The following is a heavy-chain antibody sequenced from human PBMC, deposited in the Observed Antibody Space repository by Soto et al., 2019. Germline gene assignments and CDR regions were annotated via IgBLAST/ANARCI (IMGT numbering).Heavy chain of an antibody. CDR2: IYYSGST. CDR1: GGSISSYY. V-gene: IGHV4-59*08. CDR3: ARHISGKDYGDYDYFDY. D-gene: IGHD4-17*01. Sequence: PSETLSLTCTVSGGSISSYYWSWIRQPPGKGLEWIGYIYYSGSTNYNPSLKSRVTISVDTSKNQFSLKLSSVTAADTAVYYCARHISGKDYGDYDYFDYWGQGTLVTVSS. J-gene: IGHJ4*02.